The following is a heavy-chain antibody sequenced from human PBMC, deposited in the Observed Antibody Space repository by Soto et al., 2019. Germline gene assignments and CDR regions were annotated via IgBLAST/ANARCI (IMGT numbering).Heavy chain of an antibody. J-gene: IGHJ5*02. CDR3: AREKNYYDSSGYSNWFDP. V-gene: IGHV1-69*06. CDR2: IIPIFGTA. Sequence: QVQLVQSGAEVKKPGSSVKVSCKASGGTFSSYAISWVRQAPGQGLEWMGGIIPIFGTANYAQKFQGRVTITADKATSTAYMGLSSLRSEDTAVYYCAREKNYYDSSGYSNWFDPWGQGTLVTVSS. CDR1: GGTFSSYA. D-gene: IGHD3-22*01.